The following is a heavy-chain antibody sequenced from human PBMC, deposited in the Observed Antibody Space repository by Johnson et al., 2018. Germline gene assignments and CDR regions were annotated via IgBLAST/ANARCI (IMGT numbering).Heavy chain of an antibody. CDR1: GFTFSSYG. CDR3: ASDSGDNDAFDI. D-gene: IGHD2-15*01. V-gene: IGHV3-48*04. CDR2: ISSSGSTI. J-gene: IGHJ3*02. Sequence: EVQLLETGGGVVQPGRSLRLSCAASGFTFSSYGMHWVRQAPGKGLEWVSYISSSGSTIYYADSVKGRFTISRDNAKSSLYLQMNSLRAEDTAVYYCASDSGDNDAFDIWGQGTMVTVSS.